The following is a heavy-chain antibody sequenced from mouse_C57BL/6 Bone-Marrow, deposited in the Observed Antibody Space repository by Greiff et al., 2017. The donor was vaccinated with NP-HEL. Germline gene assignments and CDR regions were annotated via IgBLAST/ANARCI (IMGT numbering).Heavy chain of an antibody. CDR2: ISSSGST. V-gene: IGHV3-8*01. CDR3: ARVIRLYYYAMGY. J-gene: IGHJ4*01. CDR1: GYSFTSDY. Sequence: VQLKESGPGLVKPSQSLSFSCSVTGYSFTSDYWNWIRKFPGNKLEYMGYISSSGSTYYNPSLKSRISITRDTSKNQYYLQMNSVTTEDTATYYCARVIRLYYYAMGYWGQGTSVTVSS. D-gene: IGHD1-1*01.